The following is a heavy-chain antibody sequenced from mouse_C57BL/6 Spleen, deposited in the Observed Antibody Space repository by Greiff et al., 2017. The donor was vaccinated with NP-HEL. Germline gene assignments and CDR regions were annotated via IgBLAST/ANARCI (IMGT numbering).Heavy chain of an antibody. V-gene: IGHV1-15*01. CDR2: IDPETGGT. Sequence: VQLQESGAELVRPGASVTLSCKASGYTFTDYEMHWVKQTPVHGLEWIGAIDPETGGTAYNQKFKGKAILTADKSSSTAYMELRSLTSEDSAVYYCTVRLDYWGQGTTLTVSS. CDR3: TVRLDY. D-gene: IGHD2-14*01. CDR1: GYTFTDYE. J-gene: IGHJ2*01.